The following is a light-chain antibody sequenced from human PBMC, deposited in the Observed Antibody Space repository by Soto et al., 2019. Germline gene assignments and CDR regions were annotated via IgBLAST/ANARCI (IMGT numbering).Light chain of an antibody. Sequence: ITQSPSPLSASVSERSTLSCGASQSVSSNLAWYQQKPGQAPRLLIYDVSIRATGVPARFSGTGSETDFTLTISGLQSEDSAVYFCQQYNNWPFSFGQGTRLEIK. CDR2: DVS. V-gene: IGKV3-15*01. CDR3: QQYNNWPFS. J-gene: IGKJ5*01. CDR1: QSVSSN.